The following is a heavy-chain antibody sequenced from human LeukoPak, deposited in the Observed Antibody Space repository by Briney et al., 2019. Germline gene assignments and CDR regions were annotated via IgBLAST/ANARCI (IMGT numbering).Heavy chain of an antibody. CDR2: KWYDGSNK. CDR3: ARDWIVGATTDAFDI. Sequence: VQPGRSLRLSCAASGFTFSSYGMHWVRQAPGKGLEWVAVKWYDGSNKYYADSVKGRFTISRDNSKNTLYLQMNSLRAEDTAVYYCARDWIVGATTDAFDIWGQGTMVTVSS. J-gene: IGHJ3*02. D-gene: IGHD1-26*01. V-gene: IGHV3-33*01. CDR1: GFTFSSYG.